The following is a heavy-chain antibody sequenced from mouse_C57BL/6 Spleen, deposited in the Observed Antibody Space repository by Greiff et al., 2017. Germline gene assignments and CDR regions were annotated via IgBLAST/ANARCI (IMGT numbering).Heavy chain of an antibody. CDR1: GYTFTSYW. V-gene: IGHV1-50*01. J-gene: IGHJ2*01. Sequence: QVQLQQPGAELVKPGASVKLSCKASGYTFTSYWMQWVKQRPGQGLEWIGEIDPSDSYTNYNQKFKGKATLTVDTSSRAAYMQLSSLTSEDSAVSICAREESDSFDYGGQGTPLTVSS. CDR3: AREESDSFDY. CDR2: IDPSDSYT.